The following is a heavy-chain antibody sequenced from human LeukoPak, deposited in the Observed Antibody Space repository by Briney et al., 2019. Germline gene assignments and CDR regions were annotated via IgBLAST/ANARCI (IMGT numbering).Heavy chain of an antibody. CDR2: ISWDGGST. CDR1: GFTFDDYA. J-gene: IGHJ4*02. CDR3: AKGGLGHGSGTKGLPDY. D-gene: IGHD3-10*01. V-gene: IGHV3-43D*04. Sequence: GRSLRLSCAASGFTFDDYAMHWVRQAPGKGLEWVSLISWDGGSTYYADSVKGRFTISRDNSKNSLYLQMNSLRAEDTALYYCAKGGLGHGSGTKGLPDYWGQGTLVTVSS.